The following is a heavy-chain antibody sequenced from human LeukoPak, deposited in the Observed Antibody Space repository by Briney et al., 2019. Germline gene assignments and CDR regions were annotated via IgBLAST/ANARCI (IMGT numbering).Heavy chain of an antibody. Sequence: GGSLRLSCTASGFTFSIYHMNWVRQAPGKGLEWVSVITGSGGFTQYADSVKGRFTISRDNSKNTVYLQMNSLRVEDTALYYCVRSLDYWGQGTLVTVSS. CDR3: VRSLDY. J-gene: IGHJ4*02. CDR2: ITGSGGFT. CDR1: GFTFSIYH. V-gene: IGHV3-23*01.